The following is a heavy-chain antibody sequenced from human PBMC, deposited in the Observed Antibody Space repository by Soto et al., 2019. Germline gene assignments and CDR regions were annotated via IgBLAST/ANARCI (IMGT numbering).Heavy chain of an antibody. V-gene: IGHV3-23*01. Sequence: EVQLLESGGGLVQPGGSLRLSCAASGFISSSYAMSWIRQAPGKGLEWVSSIISGGGNTNYADSVRGRFTISRDNSKNALFLQMNSLRAEDTGVYYCARSSGSYYIYHYMDVWGKGTTVTVSS. D-gene: IGHD3-10*01. J-gene: IGHJ6*03. CDR3: ARSSGSYYIYHYMDV. CDR2: IISGGGNT. CDR1: GFISSSYA.